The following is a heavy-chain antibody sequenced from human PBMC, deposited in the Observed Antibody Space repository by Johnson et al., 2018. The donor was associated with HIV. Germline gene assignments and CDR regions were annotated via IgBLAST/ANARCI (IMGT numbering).Heavy chain of an antibody. CDR3: ARDKGIAAAATDDAFDI. CDR2: ISDDGSNI. D-gene: IGHD6-13*01. J-gene: IGHJ3*02. Sequence: QMQLVESGGGVVQPGRSLRLSCAASGFRFSNYALHWVRQTPGKGLEWVALISDDGSNIYYADSVKGQFTISRDNSKNTLYLQMNSLRAEDTAVYYCARDKGIAAAATDDAFDIWGQGTMVTVSS. CDR1: GFRFSNYA. V-gene: IGHV3-30*14.